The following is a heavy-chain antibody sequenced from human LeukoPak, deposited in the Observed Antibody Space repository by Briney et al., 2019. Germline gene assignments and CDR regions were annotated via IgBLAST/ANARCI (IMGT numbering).Heavy chain of an antibody. CDR2: INPSGGST. D-gene: IGHD3-3*01. CDR3: ARVFGRGICDFWSGYYDGYFDY. Sequence: ASVKVSCKVSGYTFTSYYMHWVRQAPGQGLEWMGIINPSGGSTSYAQKFQGRVTMTRDMSTSTVYMELSSLRSEDTAVYYCARVFGRGICDFWSGYYDGYFDYWGQGTLVTVSS. CDR1: GYTFTSYY. J-gene: IGHJ4*02. V-gene: IGHV1-46*01.